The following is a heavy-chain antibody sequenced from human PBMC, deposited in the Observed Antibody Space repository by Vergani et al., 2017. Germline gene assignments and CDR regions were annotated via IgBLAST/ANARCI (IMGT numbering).Heavy chain of an antibody. V-gene: IGHV3-23*01. CDR2: ISGSGGST. CDR1: GFPFSSYA. J-gene: IGHJ4*02. CDR3: AKVGIVLMVYATQPVDY. D-gene: IGHD2-8*01. Sequence: EVQLLESGGGLVQPGGSLRLSCAASGFPFSSYAMSWVRQAPGKGLEWVSAISGSGGSTYYADSVKGRFTISRDNSKNTLYMQMNSLRAEDTAVYYCAKVGIVLMVYATQPVDYWGQGTLVTVSS.